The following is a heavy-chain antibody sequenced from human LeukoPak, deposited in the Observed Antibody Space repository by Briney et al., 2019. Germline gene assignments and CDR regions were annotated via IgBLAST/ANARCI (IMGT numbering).Heavy chain of an antibody. CDR2: INNSGST. D-gene: IGHD6-13*01. CDR1: GGSFSGYY. J-gene: IGHJ5*02. V-gene: IGHV4-34*01. CDR3: ARGGDGGASAGTGNWFDP. Sequence: PETLSLTCAVYGGSFSGYYWSWIRHPPGKGLEWIGEINNSGSTNYNPTLRSRATIPVDPSKNQFSLKLSSVTATDTAVYYCARGGDGGASAGTGNWFDPWGQGTLVTVSS.